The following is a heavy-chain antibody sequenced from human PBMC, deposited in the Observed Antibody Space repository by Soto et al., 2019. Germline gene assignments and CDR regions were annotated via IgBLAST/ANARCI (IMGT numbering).Heavy chain of an antibody. V-gene: IGHV3-23*01. D-gene: IGHD3-3*01. J-gene: IGHJ5*02. CDR3: AKDEYYDFWSGYFNWFDP. Sequence: PGGSLRLSCAASGFTFSSYAMSWVRQAPGKGLEWVSAISGSGGSTYYADSVKGRFTISRDNSKNTLYLQMNSLRAEDTVVYYCAKDEYYDFWSGYFNWFDPWGRGTLVTVSS. CDR1: GFTFSSYA. CDR2: ISGSGGST.